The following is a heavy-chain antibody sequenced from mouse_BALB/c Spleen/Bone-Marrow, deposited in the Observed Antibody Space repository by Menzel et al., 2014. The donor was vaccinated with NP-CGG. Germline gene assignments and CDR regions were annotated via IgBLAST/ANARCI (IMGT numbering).Heavy chain of an antibody. J-gene: IGHJ3*01. CDR3: TRGDGYGGFAY. V-gene: IGHV1-61*01. D-gene: IGHD2-2*01. CDR2: IHPSDSET. CDR1: GYSFTTYW. Sequence: VQLQQSGAELVRPGASVKLSCKTSGYSFTTYWMNWVKQRPGQGLEWIGMIHPSDSETNLNQKFKDKATLTVDKSSNTAYMQLNSPTSEDSPVYYCTRGDGYGGFAYWGQGTLVTVSA.